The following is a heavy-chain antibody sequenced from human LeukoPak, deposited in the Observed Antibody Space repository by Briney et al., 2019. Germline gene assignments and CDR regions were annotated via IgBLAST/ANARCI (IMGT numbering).Heavy chain of an antibody. V-gene: IGHV3-11*04. Sequence: GGSLRLSCAASGFILSDYYMSWIRQAPGKGLEGVAYISTNDRTTYYADSVKGRFTISRDNAKNSLYLQMNSLRAEDTAVYYCARESYSSGYYYDYWGQGTLVTVSS. CDR3: ARESYSSGYYYDY. J-gene: IGHJ4*02. CDR1: GFILSDYY. CDR2: ISTNDRTT. D-gene: IGHD3-22*01.